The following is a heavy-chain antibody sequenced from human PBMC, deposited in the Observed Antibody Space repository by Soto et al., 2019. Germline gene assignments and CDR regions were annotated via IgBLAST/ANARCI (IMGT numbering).Heavy chain of an antibody. CDR2: ISTYNGNT. V-gene: IGHV1-18*01. Sequence: QVQLVQSGSEVKKPGASVKVSYKASGYTFTSYGISWVRQAPGQGLEWMGWISTYNGNTRYAQKLQGRVTMTTDTSTSTAYMELRSLRSDDTAVYYCARDPYCGGDCPIDYWGQGTLVTVSS. CDR1: GYTFTSYG. J-gene: IGHJ4*02. CDR3: ARDPYCGGDCPIDY. D-gene: IGHD2-21*02.